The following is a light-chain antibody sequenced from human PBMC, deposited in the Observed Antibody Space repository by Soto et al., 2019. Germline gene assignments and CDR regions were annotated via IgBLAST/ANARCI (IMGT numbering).Light chain of an antibody. CDR3: QSYDSYLRHFDV. CDR2: GHN. CDR1: SSSIGAGYD. J-gene: IGLJ1*01. Sequence: QSVLTQPPSVSGAPGQGVTISCTGSSSSIGAGYDVHWYQQVPGTAPKLLIYGHNNRPSGVPDRFSGSKSGTSASLAITGLQAEDEADYYCQSYDSYLRHFDVFGTGTKVTVL. V-gene: IGLV1-40*01.